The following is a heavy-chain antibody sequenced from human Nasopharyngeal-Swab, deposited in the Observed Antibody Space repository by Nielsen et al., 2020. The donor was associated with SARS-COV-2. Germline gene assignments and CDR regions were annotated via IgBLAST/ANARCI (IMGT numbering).Heavy chain of an antibody. D-gene: IGHD6-19*01. CDR2: ISSSSSTI. CDR1: GFTFSSYS. V-gene: IGHV3-48*04. Sequence: GESLKISCAASGFTFSSYSMNWVRQAPGKGLEWVSYISSSSSTIYYADSVKGRFTISRDNAKNSLYLQMNSLRAEDTAVYYCARARLIAVAGISTRQDYGMDVWGQGTTVTVSS. J-gene: IGHJ6*02. CDR3: ARARLIAVAGISTRQDYGMDV.